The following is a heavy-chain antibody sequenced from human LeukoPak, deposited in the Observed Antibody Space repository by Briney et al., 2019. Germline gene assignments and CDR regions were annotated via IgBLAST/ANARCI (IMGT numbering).Heavy chain of an antibody. V-gene: IGHV4-34*01. CDR1: GGSFSGYY. D-gene: IGHD6-19*01. Sequence: SSETLSLTCAVYGGSFSGYYWSWIRQPPGKGLEWIGEINHSGSTNYNPSLKSRVTISVDTSKNQFSLKLSSVTAADTAVYYCALVSSSDWYFDYWGQGTLVTVSS. CDR3: ALVSSSDWYFDY. CDR2: INHSGST. J-gene: IGHJ4*02.